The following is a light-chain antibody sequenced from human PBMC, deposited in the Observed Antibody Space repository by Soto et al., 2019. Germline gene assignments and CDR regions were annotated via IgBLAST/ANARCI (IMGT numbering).Light chain of an antibody. CDR1: QSVSSSY. V-gene: IGKV3-20*01. J-gene: IGKJ4*01. CDR2: GAS. Sequence: EIVLTQSPGTLSLSPGERATLSCRASQSVSSSYLAWYQQKPGQAPRLLIYGASSRATGIPDRFSGSGSGKDFTLTISRLELEDFAVYYCQQYGSSPTFGGGTNVEI. CDR3: QQYGSSPT.